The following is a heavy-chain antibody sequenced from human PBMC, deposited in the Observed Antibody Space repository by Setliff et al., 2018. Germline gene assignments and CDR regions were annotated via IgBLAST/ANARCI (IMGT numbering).Heavy chain of an antibody. V-gene: IGHV3-21*01. CDR1: GFTFSSYN. CDR3: SRDLQGSGDYVVDY. D-gene: IGHD4-17*01. J-gene: IGHJ4*02. CDR2: FSYSSSYI. Sequence: PGGSLRLSCAASGFTFSSYNMNWVRQAPGKGLEWVSSFSYSSSYIYYADSVKGRFTISRDNAKNSLYLQMNSLRAEDTAVYYCSRDLQGSGDYVVDYWGQGTLVTVSS.